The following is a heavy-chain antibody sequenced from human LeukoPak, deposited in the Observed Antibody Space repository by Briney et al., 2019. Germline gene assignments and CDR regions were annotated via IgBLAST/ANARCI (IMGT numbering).Heavy chain of an antibody. D-gene: IGHD6-13*01. CDR3: ARDAKQQLAGLDY. Sequence: SETLSLTCTVSGGSISSSSYYWGWIRQPPGKGLEWIGSIYYSGSTYYNPSLKSRVTISVDTSKNQFSLKLSSVTAADTAVYYCARDAKQQLAGLDYWGQGTLVTVSS. V-gene: IGHV4-39*07. CDR1: GGSISSSSYY. J-gene: IGHJ4*02. CDR2: IYYSGST.